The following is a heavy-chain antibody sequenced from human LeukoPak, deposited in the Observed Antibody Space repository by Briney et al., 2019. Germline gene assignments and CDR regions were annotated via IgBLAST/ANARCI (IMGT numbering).Heavy chain of an antibody. CDR2: INPSGGST. Sequence: ASVKVSCKASGYTFSRYYMHWVRQAPGQGLEWMGIINPSGGSTSYAQKFQGRVTMTRDTSTRIVYMELNSLRSEDTAVYYCARWGASGLALIYYYGMDVWDQGTTVTVSS. CDR1: GYTFSRYY. V-gene: IGHV1-46*01. CDR3: ARWGASGLALIYYYGMDV. J-gene: IGHJ6*02. D-gene: IGHD3/OR15-3a*01.